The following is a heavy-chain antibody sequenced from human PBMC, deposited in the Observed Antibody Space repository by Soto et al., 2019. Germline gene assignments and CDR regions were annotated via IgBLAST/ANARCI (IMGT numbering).Heavy chain of an antibody. D-gene: IGHD6-13*01. CDR1: GFTFDDYA. J-gene: IGHJ1*01. CDR3: VKDESINWYSGHFRH. CDR2: INWNSGSI. Sequence: EVQLVESGGGLVQPGRCLRLSCAASGFTFDDYAMHWVRQVPGKGLEWVSGINWNSGSIVYADSVKGRFAISRDNAKNSLHIQMNSLRAEDTAFYYCVKDESINWYSGHFRHWGQGTLVTVSS. V-gene: IGHV3-9*01.